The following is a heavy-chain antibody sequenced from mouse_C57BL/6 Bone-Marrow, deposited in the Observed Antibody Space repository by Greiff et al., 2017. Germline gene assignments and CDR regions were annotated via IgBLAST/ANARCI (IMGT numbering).Heavy chain of an antibody. CDR2: IYPRSGNT. CDR1: GYTFTSYG. D-gene: IGHD1-1*01. CDR3: ARLNYYGSSLDAMDY. J-gene: IGHJ4*01. V-gene: IGHV1-81*01. Sequence: VQLQQPGAELARPGASVKLSCKASGYTFTSYGISWVKQRTGQGLEWIGEIYPRSGNTYYNEKFKGKATLTADKSSSTAYMELRSLTSEDSAVDFCARLNYYGSSLDAMDYWGQGTSVTVSS.